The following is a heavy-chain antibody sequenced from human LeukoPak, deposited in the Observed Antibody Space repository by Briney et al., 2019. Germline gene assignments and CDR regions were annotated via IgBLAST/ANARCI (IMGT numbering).Heavy chain of an antibody. V-gene: IGHV3-23*01. D-gene: IGHD5-18*01. CDR3: ACTAYYYYYLDV. CDR2: ISGSGNNT. J-gene: IGHJ6*03. Sequence: PGRSLRLSCAASGFPFSSHAMSWVRQAPGKGLEWVPAISGSGNNTYYADSVKGRFTISRDNSKNTLYLHMSSLRAEDTAVYYCACTAYYYYYLDVWGKGTTVTVSS. CDR1: GFPFSSHA.